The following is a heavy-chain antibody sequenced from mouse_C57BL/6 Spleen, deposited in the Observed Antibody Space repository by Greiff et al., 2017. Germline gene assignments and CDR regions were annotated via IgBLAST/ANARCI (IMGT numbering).Heavy chain of an antibody. CDR3: ARSNCLDY. CDR1: GYTFTSYW. V-gene: IGHV1-50*01. Sequence: VKLQQPGAELVKPGASVKLSCKASGYTFTSYWMQWVKQRPGQGLEWIGEIDPSDSYTNYNQKFKGKATLTVDTSSSTAYMQLSSLTSEDSAVYYCARSNCLDYWGQGTTLTVSS. CDR2: IDPSDSYT. J-gene: IGHJ2*01. D-gene: IGHD4-1*01.